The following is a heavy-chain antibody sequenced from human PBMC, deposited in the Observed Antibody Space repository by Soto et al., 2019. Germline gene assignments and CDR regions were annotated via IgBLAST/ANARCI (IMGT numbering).Heavy chain of an antibody. D-gene: IGHD2-8*01. CDR2: IYYGGIT. J-gene: IGHJ4*02. V-gene: IGHV4-39*01. CDR3: ARLNSPIVYADTPVDY. CDR1: GGSLGRRSFL. Sequence: LETLSLTLTVFGGSLGRRSFLWGRVRPPPGKGLEWIGSIYYGGITYYNPSLKSRVTISVDMSENQFSLNLSSVTAADTAVYYCARLNSPIVYADTPVDYWGQGTLVTVSS.